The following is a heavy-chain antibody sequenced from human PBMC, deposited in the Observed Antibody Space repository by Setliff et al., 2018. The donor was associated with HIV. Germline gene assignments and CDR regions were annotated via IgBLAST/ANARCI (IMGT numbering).Heavy chain of an antibody. D-gene: IGHD6-19*01. CDR3: ARGVYSSGWYLLTRLDP. CDR1: GGSYSAYY. Sequence: SETLSLTCAVKGGSYSAYYWSWIRQSPGKGLEWIGDISHSGDTTYNPSLRGRVTISEDVSKKQFYLSLTSLTAADTAVYYCARGVYSSGWYLLTRLDPWGQGVLVTVSS. CDR2: ISHSGDT. J-gene: IGHJ5*02. V-gene: IGHV4-34*01.